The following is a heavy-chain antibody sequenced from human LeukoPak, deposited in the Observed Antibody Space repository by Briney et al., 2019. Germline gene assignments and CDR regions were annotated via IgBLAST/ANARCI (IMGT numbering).Heavy chain of an antibody. J-gene: IGHJ4*02. CDR3: ARGEGGYNTF. CDR2: INPADSDT. V-gene: IGHV5-51*01. CDR1: GYSFSSYW. D-gene: IGHD5-24*01. Sequence: GASLKISCKASGYSFSSYWIAWVRQIPGKGLEWMGVINPADSDTRYSLSIQGQVTISADRSISTAYLQWSSLKASDTAIYYCARGEGGYNTFWGQGTLVSVSS.